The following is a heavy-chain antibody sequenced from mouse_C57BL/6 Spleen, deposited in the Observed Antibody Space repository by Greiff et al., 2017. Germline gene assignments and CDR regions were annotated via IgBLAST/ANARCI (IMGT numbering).Heavy chain of an antibody. D-gene: IGHD1-1*01. Sequence: QVQLQQSGPELVKPGASVKISCKASGYAFSSSWMNWVKQRPGKGLEWIGRIYPGDGDTNYNGKFKGKATLTADKSSSTAYMQLRSLTSEDSAVYFCARQAITTMDYWGQGTSVTVSS. J-gene: IGHJ4*01. CDR2: IYPGDGDT. CDR1: GYAFSSSW. CDR3: ARQAITTMDY. V-gene: IGHV1-82*01.